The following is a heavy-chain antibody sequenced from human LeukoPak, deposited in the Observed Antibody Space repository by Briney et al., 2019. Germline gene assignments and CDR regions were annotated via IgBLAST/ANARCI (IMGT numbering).Heavy chain of an antibody. CDR2: ISYDGSNK. CDR1: GFTFSSYA. V-gene: IGHV3-30*01. D-gene: IGHD3-22*01. CDR3: ARVYYDSSGHSPDTSDYFDY. J-gene: IGHJ4*02. Sequence: GGSLRLSCAASGFTFSSYAMHWVRQAPGKGLEWVAVISYDGSNKYYADSVKGRFTISRDNSKNTLYLQMNSLRAEDTAVYYCARVYYDSSGHSPDTSDYFDYWGQGTLVTVSS.